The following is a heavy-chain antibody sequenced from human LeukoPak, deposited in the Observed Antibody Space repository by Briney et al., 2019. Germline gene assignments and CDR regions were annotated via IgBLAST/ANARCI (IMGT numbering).Heavy chain of an antibody. CDR2: ISGSGGST. J-gene: IGHJ4*02. CDR3: ARAQPALDY. D-gene: IGHD2-2*01. Sequence: GGSLRLSCAASGFTFSSYAMSWVRQAPGKGLEWVSAISGSGGSTYYADSVKGRFTISSDSSQNLVHLQMNSLTVEDTALYYCARAQPALDYWGQGTLVTVSS. CDR1: GFTFSSYA. V-gene: IGHV3-23*01.